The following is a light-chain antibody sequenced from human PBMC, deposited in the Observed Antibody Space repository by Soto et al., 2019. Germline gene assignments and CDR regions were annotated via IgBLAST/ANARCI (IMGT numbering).Light chain of an antibody. CDR2: KAS. V-gene: IGKV1-5*03. CDR1: QGIRND. Sequence: DIQMTQSPSSLSASVRDRVTITCRASQGIRNDLGWYQQKQGKAPKLLIYKASTLKSGVPSRFRGSGSGTEFTLTISRLQPDDFATYYCQHYNSYSEAFGQGTKVDIK. J-gene: IGKJ1*01. CDR3: QHYNSYSEA.